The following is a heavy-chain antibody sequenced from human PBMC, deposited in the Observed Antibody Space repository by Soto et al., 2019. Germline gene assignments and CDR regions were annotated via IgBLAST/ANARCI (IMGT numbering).Heavy chain of an antibody. V-gene: IGHV3-23*01. Sequence: GGSLRLSCAASGFTFSSYAMSWVRQAPGKGLEWVSAISGSGGSTYYADSVKGRFTISRDNSKNTLYLQMNSLRAEDTAVYYCAKADVAATTTSDAFDICGQGTMVTVSS. CDR2: ISGSGGST. CDR1: GFTFSSYA. D-gene: IGHD5-12*01. CDR3: AKADVAATTTSDAFDI. J-gene: IGHJ3*02.